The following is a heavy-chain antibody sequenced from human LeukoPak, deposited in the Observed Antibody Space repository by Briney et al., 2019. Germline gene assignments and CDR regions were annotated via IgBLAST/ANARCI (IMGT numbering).Heavy chain of an antibody. CDR3: RLAGTTLSYFDY. CDR2: INHSGST. Sequence: SSETLSLTCAVYGGSFSGYYWSWIRQPPGKGLEWIGEINHSGSTNYNPSLKSRVTISVDTSKNQSSLKLSSVTAADTAVYYCRLAGTTLSYFDYWGQGTLVTVSS. CDR1: GGSFSGYY. V-gene: IGHV4-34*01. J-gene: IGHJ4*02. D-gene: IGHD6-19*01.